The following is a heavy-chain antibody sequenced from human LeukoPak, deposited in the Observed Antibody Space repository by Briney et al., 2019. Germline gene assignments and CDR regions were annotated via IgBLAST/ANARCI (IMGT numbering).Heavy chain of an antibody. D-gene: IGHD2-2*03. V-gene: IGHV1-69*05. CDR1: GGTFSSYA. CDR3: ARGGYCSSTSCQPHTEFDY. Sequence: ASVKVSCKASGGTFSSYAISWVRQAPGQGLEWMGGIIPIFGTANYAQKFQGRVTITTDESTSTAYMELSSLRSEDTAVYYCARGGYCSSTSCQPHTEFDYWGQGTLVTVSS. CDR2: IIPIFGTA. J-gene: IGHJ4*02.